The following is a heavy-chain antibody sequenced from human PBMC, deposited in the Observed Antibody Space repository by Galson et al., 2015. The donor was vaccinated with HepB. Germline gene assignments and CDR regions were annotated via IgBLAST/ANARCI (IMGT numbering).Heavy chain of an antibody. D-gene: IGHD3-3*01. CDR2: FAPENNET. CDR1: GYTLTELS. J-gene: IGHJ4*02. CDR3: ATQVVDFWSGYCY. Sequence: SVKVSCKVSGYTLTELSMHWVRQAPGKGLEWMGGFAPENNETVYAQKFQGRVTMTEDTSTDTGYMELRSLRSEDTALYYCATQVVDFWSGYCYWGQGTLVTVSS. V-gene: IGHV1-24*01.